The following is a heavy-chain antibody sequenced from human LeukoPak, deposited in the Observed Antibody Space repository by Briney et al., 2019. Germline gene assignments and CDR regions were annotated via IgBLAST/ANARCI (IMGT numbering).Heavy chain of an antibody. CDR2: IKSKTDGGAT. CDR3: TTEKEYCSGDTCYFVAFDM. Sequence: GSLRLSCAASGLIFSNAWMSWVRQAPGKGLEWVGRIKSKTDGGATDYAAPVRGRLIISRDDSKNMLYLQLNSLKTEDTAVYYCTTEKEYCSGDTCYFVAFDMWGQGTMVTVSS. D-gene: IGHD2-15*01. CDR1: GLIFSNAW. J-gene: IGHJ3*02. V-gene: IGHV3-15*01.